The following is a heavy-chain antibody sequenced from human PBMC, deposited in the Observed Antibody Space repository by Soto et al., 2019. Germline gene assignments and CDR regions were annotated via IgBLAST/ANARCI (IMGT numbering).Heavy chain of an antibody. D-gene: IGHD2-15*01. V-gene: IGHV1-69*13. J-gene: IGHJ6*02. Sequence: VASVKVSCKASGGTFSSYAISWVRQAPGQGLEWMGGIIPIFGTANYAQKFQGRVTITADESTSTAYMELSSLRSEDTAVYYCARGSSVVAVAANYYYYGMDVWGQGTTVTVSS. CDR1: GGTFSSYA. CDR2: IIPIFGTA. CDR3: ARGSSVVAVAANYYYYGMDV.